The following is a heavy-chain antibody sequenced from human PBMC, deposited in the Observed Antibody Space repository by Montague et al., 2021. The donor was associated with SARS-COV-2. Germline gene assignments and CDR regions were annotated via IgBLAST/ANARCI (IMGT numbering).Heavy chain of an antibody. CDR3: ARSPEPMIILIITSLNWYFDL. Sequence: TLSLTCTVSGGSISSGGYYWSWIRQHPGKGLEWIGYIYDSGSNDYNPSLKSRVTISVDTSKNQFSLKMSSVTAADTAVYYCARSPEPMIILIITSLNWYFDLWGRGTLVTVSS. CDR2: IYDSGSN. J-gene: IGHJ2*01. CDR1: GGSISSGGYY. D-gene: IGHD3-22*01. V-gene: IGHV4-31*03.